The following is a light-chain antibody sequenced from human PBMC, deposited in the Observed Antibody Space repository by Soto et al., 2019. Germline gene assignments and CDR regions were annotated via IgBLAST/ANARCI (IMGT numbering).Light chain of an antibody. CDR3: QQRGSWWK. J-gene: IGKJ1*01. V-gene: IGKV3-11*01. Sequence: EIVLTQAPATLSLSPGERAILSCRASQSVNKYLAWYQQKSGQATRLLIYDTTNRAAGIPARFSGSGSGTDFTLTISSLEPEDFAVYYCQQRGSWWKFGQGTRLEIK. CDR2: DTT. CDR1: QSVNKY.